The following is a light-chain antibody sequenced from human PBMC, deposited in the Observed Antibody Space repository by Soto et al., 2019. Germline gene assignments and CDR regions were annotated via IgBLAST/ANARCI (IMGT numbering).Light chain of an antibody. CDR1: SSDVGGYNH. V-gene: IGLV2-14*03. Sequence: QSVLTQPASVSGSPGQSITISCTGTSSDVGGYNHVSWYQHHPGKAPKLMIYDVTNRPSGISNRFSGSKSGNTASLTISVLQTEDEADYYCSSYTISSTYVFGTGTKVTVL. CDR2: DVT. J-gene: IGLJ1*01. CDR3: SSYTISSTYV.